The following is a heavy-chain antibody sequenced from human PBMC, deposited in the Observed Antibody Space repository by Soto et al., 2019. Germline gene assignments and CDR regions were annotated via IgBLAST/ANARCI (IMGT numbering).Heavy chain of an antibody. CDR2: ISYDGRNK. Sequence: QEQLVQSGGGVVQPGRSLRLSCAASGFKFSSYGMHWVRQAPGKGLEWVAAISYDGRNKYYADSVKGRFTISRDNSENTLSLQMNSLRGDDTAVYYCAKDWKWEAFYYGMNVWGQGTTVTVSS. CDR1: GFKFSSYG. J-gene: IGHJ6*02. V-gene: IGHV3-30*18. CDR3: AKDWKWEAFYYGMNV. D-gene: IGHD1-26*01.